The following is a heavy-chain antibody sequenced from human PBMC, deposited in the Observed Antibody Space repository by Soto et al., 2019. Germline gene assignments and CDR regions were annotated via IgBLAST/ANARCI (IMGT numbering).Heavy chain of an antibody. D-gene: IGHD5-18*01. J-gene: IGHJ4*02. V-gene: IGHV3-74*01. CDR1: GFTFSSYW. CDR2: INSDGSST. CDR3: ARDPPLRTVDTAMVPFDY. Sequence: EVQLVESGGGLVQPGGSLRLSCAASGFTFSSYWMHWVRQAPGKGLVWVSRINSDGSSTSYADSVKGRFTISRDNAKNTLYLQMNSLRAEDTAVYYCARDPPLRTVDTAMVPFDYWGQGTLVTVSS.